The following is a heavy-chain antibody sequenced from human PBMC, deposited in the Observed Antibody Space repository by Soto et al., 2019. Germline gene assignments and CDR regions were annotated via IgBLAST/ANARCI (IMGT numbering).Heavy chain of an antibody. J-gene: IGHJ6*02. D-gene: IGHD3-3*01. Sequence: PGGSLRLSCAASGFTFSSYGMHWGRQAPGKGLEWVAVISYDGSNKYYADSVKGRFTISRDNSKNTLYLQINSLRAEDTAVYYCAKKWERFLEWLPTYTGMDVWGQGTTVTVSS. CDR1: GFTFSSYG. CDR2: ISYDGSNK. CDR3: AKKWERFLEWLPTYTGMDV. V-gene: IGHV3-30*18.